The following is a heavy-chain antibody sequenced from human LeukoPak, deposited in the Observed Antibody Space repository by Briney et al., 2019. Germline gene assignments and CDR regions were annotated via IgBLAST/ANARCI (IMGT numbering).Heavy chain of an antibody. CDR2: ISYDGSNK. J-gene: IGHJ4*02. V-gene: IGHV3-30*04. CDR1: GFTFSSYA. Sequence: PGRSLRLSCAASGFTFSSYAMHWVRQAPGKGLEWVAVISYDGSNKYYADSVKGRFTISRDSSKNTLYLQMNSLRAEDTAVYYCARGRVEEYCSSTSCQRAYYFDYWGQGTLVTVSS. D-gene: IGHD2-2*01. CDR3: ARGRVEEYCSSTSCQRAYYFDY.